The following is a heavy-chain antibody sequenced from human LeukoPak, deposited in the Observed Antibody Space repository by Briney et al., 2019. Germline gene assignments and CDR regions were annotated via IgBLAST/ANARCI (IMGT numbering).Heavy chain of an antibody. CDR2: ISGSGGST. Sequence: PGGSLRLSCAASGFTFSSYAMSWVRQAPGKGLEWVSAISGSGGSTYYADSVKGRFTISRDNSKNTLYLQMNSLRAEDTAVYYCAKLHSDGDIIAAAGTIDYWGQGTLVTVSS. CDR1: GFTFSSYA. J-gene: IGHJ4*02. V-gene: IGHV3-23*01. CDR3: AKLHSDGDIIAAAGTIDY. D-gene: IGHD6-13*01.